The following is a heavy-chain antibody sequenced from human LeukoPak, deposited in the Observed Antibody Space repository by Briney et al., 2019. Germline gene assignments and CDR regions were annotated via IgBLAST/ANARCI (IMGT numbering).Heavy chain of an antibody. J-gene: IGHJ6*02. CDR1: GFTFSSYA. CDR2: ISGSGGST. D-gene: IGHD2-2*01. V-gene: IGHV3-23*01. CDR3: AKIQDDVVVPAAIPVGMDV. Sequence: GGSLRLSCAASGFTFSSYAMSWVRQAPGKGLEWVSAISGSGGSTYYADSVKGRFTISRDNSKDTLYLQMNSLRAQDTAVYYCAKIQDDVVVPAAIPVGMDVWGPGPRSPSP.